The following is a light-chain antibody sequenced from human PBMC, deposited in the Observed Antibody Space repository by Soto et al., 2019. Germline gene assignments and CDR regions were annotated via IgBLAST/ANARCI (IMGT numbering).Light chain of an antibody. Sequence: EIVMTQSPATLSVSPGERVILSCRASRGVSSKLAWYQQKPGQAPRLLILDASTRATGIPARFSGSGSGTEFTLSISSLQPEDFAVYYCKQYKEWPPFTFGQGTRLEIK. V-gene: IGKV3-15*01. J-gene: IGKJ5*01. CDR3: KQYKEWPPFT. CDR1: RGVSSK. CDR2: DAS.